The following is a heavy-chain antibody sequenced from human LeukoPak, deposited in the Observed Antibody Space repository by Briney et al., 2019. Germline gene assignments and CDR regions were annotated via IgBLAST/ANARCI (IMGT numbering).Heavy chain of an antibody. Sequence: GASVKVSCKASGYTFTSYGISWVRQAPGQGLEWMGWISVYNGNTNYAQKLQGRVTMTTDTSTSTAYMELRSLRSDDTAVYYCARVRNDYVWGSYRYTYYFDYWGQGTLVTVSS. J-gene: IGHJ4*02. V-gene: IGHV1-18*01. D-gene: IGHD3-16*02. CDR3: ARVRNDYVWGSYRYTYYFDY. CDR2: ISVYNGNT. CDR1: GYTFTSYG.